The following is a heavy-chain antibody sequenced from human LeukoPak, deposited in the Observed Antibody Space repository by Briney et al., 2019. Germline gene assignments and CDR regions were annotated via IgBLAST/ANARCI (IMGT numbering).Heavy chain of an antibody. J-gene: IGHJ4*02. V-gene: IGHV4-59*11. Sequence: PSETLSLTCTVSGASTASHYRTWLRQPPGKELEWIAYMFDTVSTKSNPSLKSRLTLSVDTSKKQLSLRLSSVTAADTAVYYCATIKRGSTYGYFDFWGQGIKVPVSS. CDR2: MFDTVST. D-gene: IGHD5-18*01. CDR3: ATIKRGSTYGYFDF. CDR1: GASTASHY.